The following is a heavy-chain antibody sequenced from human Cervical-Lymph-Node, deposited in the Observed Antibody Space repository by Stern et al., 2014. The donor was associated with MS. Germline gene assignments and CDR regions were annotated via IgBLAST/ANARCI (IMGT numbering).Heavy chain of an antibody. CDR1: GFTFSNYW. D-gene: IGHD6-19*01. CDR3: ARDPKYNRGW. J-gene: IGHJ4*02. Sequence: EVQLVESGGGLVQPGGSLRLSCAASGFTFSNYWMSWVRQSPGKGLEWVANIKHDGSDKCYVDSVRGRFTISRDNAKNSLYLQMNSLRAEDSAIYYCARDPKYNRGWWGQGTLVTGSS. CDR2: IKHDGSDK. V-gene: IGHV3-7*01.